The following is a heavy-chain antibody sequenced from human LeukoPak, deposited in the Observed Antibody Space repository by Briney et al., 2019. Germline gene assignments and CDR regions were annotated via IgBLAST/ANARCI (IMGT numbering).Heavy chain of an antibody. CDR1: GFTFSSYW. CDR3: ARCSGSYYRWFGP. D-gene: IGHD1-26*01. J-gene: IGHJ5*02. Sequence: GGSLRLSRAASGFTFSSYWMHWVRQVPGKGLVWVSRINSDGSSTSYADSVKGRFAISRDNAKSTLYLQMNSLRGEDTAVYHCARCSGSYYRWFGPWGQGTLVTVSS. CDR2: INSDGSST. V-gene: IGHV3-74*01.